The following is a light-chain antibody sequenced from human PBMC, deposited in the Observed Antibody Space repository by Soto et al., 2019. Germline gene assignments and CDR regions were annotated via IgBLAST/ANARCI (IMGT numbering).Light chain of an antibody. CDR1: QSVSSST. V-gene: IGKV3-20*01. CDR3: QQYGASPIT. J-gene: IGKJ5*01. Sequence: EIVLLQSPATQPLSQGEKATLSCRASQSVSSSTVAWYQQKPGQAPRLLIYDGSSRVTGIPDRFSGSGSGTDFTLTINRLESEDFAVYFCQQYGASPITFGQGTRLEIK. CDR2: DGS.